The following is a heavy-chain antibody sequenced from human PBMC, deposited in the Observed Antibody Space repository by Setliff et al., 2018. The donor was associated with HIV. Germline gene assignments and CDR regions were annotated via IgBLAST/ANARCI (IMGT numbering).Heavy chain of an antibody. J-gene: IGHJ4*02. CDR1: GYTLAELS. CDR3: VTEQWTVVLPAPRETHFES. D-gene: IGHD6-19*01. CDR2: FGPEDVET. V-gene: IGHV1-24*01. Sequence: ASVNVSCKVSGYTLAELSIHRVRQAPGKGLEWMGGFGPEDVETVYAPSFQGRVTITADYSTDTAQIELRSLRSDDTAVYYCVTEQWTVVLPAPRETHFESWGQGTLVTVSS.